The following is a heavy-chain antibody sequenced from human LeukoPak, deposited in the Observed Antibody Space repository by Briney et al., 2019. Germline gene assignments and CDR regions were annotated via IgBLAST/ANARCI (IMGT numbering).Heavy chain of an antibody. CDR1: GGTFSSYA. V-gene: IGHV1-69*05. J-gene: IGHJ6*03. D-gene: IGHD4-11*01. Sequence: ASVKVSCKASGGTFSSYAISWVRQAPGQGLEWMGGIIPIFGTANYAQKFQGRVTITTDESTSTAYMELSSLRSEDTAVYYCARVTVTTSYYYYYMDVWGKGTTVTVSS. CDR2: IIPIFGTA. CDR3: ARVTVTTSYYYYYMDV.